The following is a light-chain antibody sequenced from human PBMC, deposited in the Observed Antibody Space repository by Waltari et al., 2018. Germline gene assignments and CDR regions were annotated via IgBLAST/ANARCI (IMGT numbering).Light chain of an antibody. CDR2: DAS. Sequence: EIVLTQSPATLSLSPGERATLPCRASQSVSSSLAWYQPKGGQAPRPLIYDASNRAAGIPARFSGSGSGTDFTLTISSLEPEDFTVYYCQHRSNWPSLTFGGGTKVEI. V-gene: IGKV3-11*01. CDR1: QSVSSS. CDR3: QHRSNWPSLT. J-gene: IGKJ4*01.